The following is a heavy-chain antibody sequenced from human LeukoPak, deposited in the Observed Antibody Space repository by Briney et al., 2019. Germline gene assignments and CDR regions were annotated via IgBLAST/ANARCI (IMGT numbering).Heavy chain of an antibody. CDR1: GGTFSTYV. CDR2: IIPVFGTA. D-gene: IGHD2-15*01. V-gene: IGHV1-69*06. Sequence: SVKVSCKASGGTFSTYVISWVRQAPGQGLEWMGGIIPVFGTANYAEKSQDRVTITADKSTSTAYMELSSLRSEDTAVYYCAINQAGYCGGGSCYRHEFYYMDVWGKGTSVTVSS. CDR3: AINQAGYCGGGSCYRHEFYYMDV. J-gene: IGHJ6*03.